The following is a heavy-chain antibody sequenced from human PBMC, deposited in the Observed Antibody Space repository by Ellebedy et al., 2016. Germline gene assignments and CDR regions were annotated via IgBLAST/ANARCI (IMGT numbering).Heavy chain of an antibody. Sequence: ASVKVSCKASGYTFTSYDINWVRPATGQGLEWMGWMNPNSGNTGYAQKFQGRVTMTRNTSTSTAYMELSSLRSEDTAVYYCARNKQLERWFDPWGQGTLVIVS. CDR1: GYTFTSYD. CDR3: ARNKQLERWFDP. CDR2: MNPNSGNT. J-gene: IGHJ5*02. V-gene: IGHV1-8*01. D-gene: IGHD1-1*01.